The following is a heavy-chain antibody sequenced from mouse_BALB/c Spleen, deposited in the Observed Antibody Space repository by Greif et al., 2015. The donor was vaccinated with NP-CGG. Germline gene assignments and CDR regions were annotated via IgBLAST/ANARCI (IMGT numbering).Heavy chain of an antibody. CDR3: AICTGTEAMDD. CDR2: IYPGSGNT. Sequence: QQQQPGKEMVKPGASVKLSCKASGYTFTDYYINWVKQKPGQGLECTGWIYPGSGNTKYNEKFKGKASLTVDTSSSTAYMLCSSLTSVLTAASCCAICTGTEAMDDWGLLTSVTVSS. D-gene: IGHD4-1*01. V-gene: IGHV1-84*02. J-gene: IGHJ4*01. CDR1: GYTFTDYY.